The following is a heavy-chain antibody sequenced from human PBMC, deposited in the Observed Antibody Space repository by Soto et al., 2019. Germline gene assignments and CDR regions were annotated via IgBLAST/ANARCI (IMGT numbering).Heavy chain of an antibody. Sequence: EVQLVQSGAEVKKPGESLKISCKGSGYSFGNFWIAWVRQMPGKGLEWMGIVYPDDSDIRYSPSFQGQVTISADKSVSTAYLHLSPLRASDTALYYWAKTLVGGGALDIWGQGTVVTVSS. D-gene: IGHD1-26*01. CDR1: GYSFGNFW. J-gene: IGHJ3*02. CDR3: AKTLVGGGALDI. V-gene: IGHV5-51*01. CDR2: VYPDDSDI.